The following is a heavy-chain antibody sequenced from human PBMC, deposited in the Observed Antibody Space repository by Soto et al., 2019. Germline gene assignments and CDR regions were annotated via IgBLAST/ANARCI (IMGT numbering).Heavy chain of an antibody. V-gene: IGHV3-23*01. CDR2: ISRSWGIT. D-gene: IGHD2-8*01. CDR3: AKGTCTNGVCYFDY. Sequence: EVQLLESGGGLVQPGGFLRLSCGASGFTFSSVARSWVRQAPGHVLVWGSAISRSWGITYYADFVKGRFTVSRDNSNNTLLLQMNSLGAEDTAVYYCAKGTCTNGVCYFDYWGQGTLVTVSS. CDR1: GFTFSSVA. J-gene: IGHJ4*02.